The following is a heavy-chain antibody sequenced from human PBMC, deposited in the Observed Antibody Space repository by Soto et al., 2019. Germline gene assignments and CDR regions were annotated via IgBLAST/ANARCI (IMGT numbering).Heavy chain of an antibody. CDR2: IIPIFGTA. J-gene: IGHJ4*02. V-gene: IGHV1-69*05. D-gene: IGHD6-13*01. CDR1: GGTFSSYA. CDR3: ARTSSSWYETLDY. Sequence: QVQLVQSGAEVKKPGSSVKVSCKASGGTFSSYAISWVRQAPGQGLEWMGGIIPIFGTANYAQKFQGRVTITTDESTSTAYMGLSSLRSEYTAVYYCARTSSSWYETLDYWGQGTLVTVSS.